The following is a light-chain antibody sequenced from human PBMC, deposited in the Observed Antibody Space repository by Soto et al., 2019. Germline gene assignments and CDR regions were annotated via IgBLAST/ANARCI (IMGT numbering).Light chain of an antibody. J-gene: IGLJ2*01. V-gene: IGLV2-14*01. Sequence: QSVLTQPASVSGSPGQSITISCTGTSSDVGAYNYVSWYQQHPGKAPKVIIYDVNNRPSGVSNRFSGSKSGNTTSLTISGLQAEDEADYYCNSYTSSSTFPFGGGTKLTVL. CDR1: SSDVGAYNY. CDR3: NSYTSSSTFP. CDR2: DVN.